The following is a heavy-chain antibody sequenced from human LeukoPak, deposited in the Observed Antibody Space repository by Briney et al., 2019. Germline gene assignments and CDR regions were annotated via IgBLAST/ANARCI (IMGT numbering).Heavy chain of an antibody. V-gene: IGHV4-34*01. J-gene: IGHJ6*03. Sequence: PSETLSLTCALYGGPFSGYYWSWIRQPPGKGLEWIGEINHSGSTNYNPSLKSRVTISVDTSKNQFSLKLSSVTAADTAVYYCARGSKIQTGSGSYYSHYYYYMDVWGKGTTVTVSS. D-gene: IGHD3-10*01. CDR1: GGPFSGYY. CDR3: ARGSKIQTGSGSYYSHYYYYMDV. CDR2: INHSGST.